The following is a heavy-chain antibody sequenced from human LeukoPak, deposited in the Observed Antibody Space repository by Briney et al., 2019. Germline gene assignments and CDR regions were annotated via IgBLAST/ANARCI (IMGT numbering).Heavy chain of an antibody. J-gene: IGHJ5*02. Sequence: ASVKVSCKASGGTFSSYAISWVRQAPGQGLEWMGWISAYNGNTNYAQKLQGRVTMTTDTSTSTAYMELRSLRSDDTAVYYCARGEGSYPYNWFDPWGQGTLVTVSS. CDR1: GGTFSSYA. D-gene: IGHD1-26*01. CDR2: ISAYNGNT. CDR3: ARGEGSYPYNWFDP. V-gene: IGHV1-18*01.